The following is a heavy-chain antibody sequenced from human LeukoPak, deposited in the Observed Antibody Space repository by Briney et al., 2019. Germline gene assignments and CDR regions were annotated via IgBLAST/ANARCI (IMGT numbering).Heavy chain of an antibody. CDR2: ISAYNGNT. D-gene: IGHD3-22*01. CDR1: GYTFTSYG. J-gene: IGHJ4*02. CDR3: ARVYYYDSSGYHGGGYFDY. V-gene: IGHV1-18*01. Sequence: ASVKVSCKASGYTFTSYGISWVRQAPGQGLEWMGWISAYNGNTNYAQKLQGRVTMTTDTSTSTAYMELRSLRSDGTAVYYCARVYYYDSSGYHGGGYFDYWGQGTLVTVSS.